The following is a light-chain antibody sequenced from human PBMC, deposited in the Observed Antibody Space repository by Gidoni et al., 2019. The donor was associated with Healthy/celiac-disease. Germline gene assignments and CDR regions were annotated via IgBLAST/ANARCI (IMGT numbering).Light chain of an antibody. CDR1: SSNIGAGYD. J-gene: IGLJ3*02. CDR3: QSYDSSLSGWV. CDR2: GNS. Sequence: QSVLTPPPSVSGAPGQGVTISCTGSSSNIGAGYDVHWYQQLPGTAPKLLIYGNSNRPSGVPDRFSGSKSGTSASLAITGLQAEDEADYYCQSYDSSLSGWVFGGGTKLTVL. V-gene: IGLV1-40*01.